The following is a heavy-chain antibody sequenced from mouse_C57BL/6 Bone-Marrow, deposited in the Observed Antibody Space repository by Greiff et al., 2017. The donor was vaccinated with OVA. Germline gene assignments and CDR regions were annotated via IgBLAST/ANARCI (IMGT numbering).Heavy chain of an antibody. CDR3: ARRGSGVEDYYAMDY. CDR2: IYPGDGDT. CDR1: GYAFSSSW. J-gene: IGHJ4*01. D-gene: IGHD3-2*02. Sequence: VKLQESGPELVKPGASVKISCKASGYAFSSSWMNWVKQRPGKGLEWIGRIYPGDGDTNYNGKFKGKATLTADKSSSTAYMQLSSLTSEDSAVYFCARRGSGVEDYYAMDYWGQGTSVTVSS. V-gene: IGHV1-82*01.